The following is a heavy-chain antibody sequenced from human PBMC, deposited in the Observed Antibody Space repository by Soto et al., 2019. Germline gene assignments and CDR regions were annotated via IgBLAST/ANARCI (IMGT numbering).Heavy chain of an antibody. CDR3: TSRPSGMTYHAVFDF. Sequence: GGSLRLSCAASGLTFSGHWMTWVRQTPGEGLQWVAAIKPDGSETFYVDSVKGRFTISRDNTRNSLFLQMDSLRAEDTAVYYCTSRPSGMTYHAVFDFWGQGTLVTVSS. CDR2: IKPDGSET. CDR1: GLTFSGHW. V-gene: IGHV3-7*03. J-gene: IGHJ4*02. D-gene: IGHD2-21*02.